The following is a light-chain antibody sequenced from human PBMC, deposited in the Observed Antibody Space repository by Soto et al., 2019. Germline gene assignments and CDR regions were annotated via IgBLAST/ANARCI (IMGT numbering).Light chain of an antibody. CDR3: AAWDDSLNGPV. V-gene: IGLV1-36*01. CDR2: YDD. Sequence: QPVLTQPPSVSAAPSLRVTISCSGSSANIGNNAVNWYQQFPGKAPKLLIHYDDRVPSGVSDRFSGSKSGTSASLAISGGQSEDEADYYCAAWDDSLNGPVFGGGTKLTVL. CDR1: SANIGNNA. J-gene: IGLJ3*02.